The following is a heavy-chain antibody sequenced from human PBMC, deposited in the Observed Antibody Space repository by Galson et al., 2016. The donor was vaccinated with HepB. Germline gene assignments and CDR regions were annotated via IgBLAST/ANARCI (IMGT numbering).Heavy chain of an antibody. Sequence: SLRLSCAASGFTFSDYAMTWVRQPPGKGLEWVSSISAGGNNIYYARSAKGRFTISKDDSKDTLYLQMKSLGVEDTAVYYCAKDPVPAAGFYLDSWGQGTLVTVSS. D-gene: IGHD6-13*01. V-gene: IGHV3-23*01. CDR2: ISAGGNNI. J-gene: IGHJ4*02. CDR3: AKDPVPAAGFYLDS. CDR1: GFTFSDYA.